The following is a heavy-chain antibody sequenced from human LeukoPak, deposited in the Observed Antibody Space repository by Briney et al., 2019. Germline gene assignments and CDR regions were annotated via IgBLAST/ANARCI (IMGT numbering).Heavy chain of an antibody. CDR2: INRNGGTT. V-gene: IGHV3-20*01. CDR1: GFTFDDYG. CDR3: ARKGLGGELGGFDC. Sequence: GGSLRLSCAGSGFTFDDYGMSWVRQAPGKGLEWVPGINRNGGTTGYADSVRGRFTISRDNAKNSLYLQMNSLRAEDTALYHCARKGLGGELGGFDCWGQGTLVTVSS. D-gene: IGHD3-16*01. J-gene: IGHJ4*02.